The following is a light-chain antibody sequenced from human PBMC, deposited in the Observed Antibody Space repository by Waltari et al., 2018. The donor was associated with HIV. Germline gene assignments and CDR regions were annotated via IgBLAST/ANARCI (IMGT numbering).Light chain of an antibody. CDR2: STN. CDR1: SSNIGSNT. CDR3: AAWDDSLNGVV. Sequence: QSVLTQPPSASGTPGQSVTISCSGRSSNIGSNTVNWYQHLPGTAPKLLIYSTNQRPSGVPDRFSGSKSGTSASLAISGLQSEVEADYYCAAWDDSLNGVVFGGGTKLTVL. V-gene: IGLV1-44*01. J-gene: IGLJ2*01.